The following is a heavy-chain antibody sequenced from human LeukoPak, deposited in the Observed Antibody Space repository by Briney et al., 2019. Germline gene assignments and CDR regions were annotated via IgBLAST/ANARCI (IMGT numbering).Heavy chain of an antibody. Sequence: GGSLRLSCAASGFTFSDYYMSWIRQAPGKGLEWVSYISSSSSYTNYADSVKGRFTISRDNAKNSLYLQMNSLRAEDTAVYYCARPQYYHDSSGPPAYWGQGTLVTVSS. D-gene: IGHD3-22*01. V-gene: IGHV3-11*03. CDR3: ARPQYYHDSSGPPAY. CDR1: GFTFSDYY. J-gene: IGHJ4*02. CDR2: ISSSSSYT.